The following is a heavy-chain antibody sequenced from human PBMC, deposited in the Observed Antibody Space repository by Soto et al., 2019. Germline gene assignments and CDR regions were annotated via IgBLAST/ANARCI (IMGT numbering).Heavy chain of an antibody. CDR1: GFTFSSYG. Sequence: PGGSLRLSCAASGFTFSSYGMHWVRQAPGKGLEWVAVISYDGSNKYYADSVKGRFTISRDNSKNTLYLQMNSLRAEDTAVYYCAKDQGESAAAPFDYWGQGTLVTAPQ. CDR3: AKDQGESAAAPFDY. V-gene: IGHV3-30*18. CDR2: ISYDGSNK. D-gene: IGHD6-13*01. J-gene: IGHJ4*02.